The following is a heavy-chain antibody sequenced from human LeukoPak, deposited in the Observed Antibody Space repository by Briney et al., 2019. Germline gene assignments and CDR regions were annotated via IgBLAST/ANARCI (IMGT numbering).Heavy chain of an antibody. D-gene: IGHD3-9*01. CDR2: INAGNGIA. CDR3: ARGPGRYPNWFDP. Sequence: ASVKVSCKASGGTFSSYAISWVRQAPGQGPEWMGWINAGNGIAKYSQNFQGGVTITRDTSANTAYMELSSLTSEDTAVYYCARGPGRYPNWFDPWGQGTLVTVSS. J-gene: IGHJ5*02. CDR1: GGTFSSYA. V-gene: IGHV1-3*01.